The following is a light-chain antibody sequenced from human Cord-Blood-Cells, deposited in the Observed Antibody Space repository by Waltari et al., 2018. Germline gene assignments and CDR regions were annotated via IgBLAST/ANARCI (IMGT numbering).Light chain of an antibody. J-gene: IGLJ3*02. Sequence: QSALTQPRSVSGSPGQSVTISCTGTSSAVGGYNYVSWYQQHPGNAPKLMIYDVSKRPSGVPDRFSGSKSGNTASLTISGLQAEDEADYYCCSYAGSYTLVFGGGTKLTVL. V-gene: IGLV2-11*01. CDR1: SSAVGGYNY. CDR3: CSYAGSYTLV. CDR2: DVS.